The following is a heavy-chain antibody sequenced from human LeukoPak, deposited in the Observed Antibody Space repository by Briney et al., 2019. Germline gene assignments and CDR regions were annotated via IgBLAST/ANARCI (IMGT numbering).Heavy chain of an antibody. Sequence: PGGSLRLSCAASGFTFSSYDMSWVRQAPGKGLEWVSGISGSGGSTYYADSVKGRFTISRDNSNKTLYLQMNSLRAEDTAVYYCAKVDSMTYGGDLVWGQGTMVTVSS. J-gene: IGHJ3*01. CDR3: AKVDSMTYGGDLV. D-gene: IGHD3-10*01. CDR1: GFTFSSYD. V-gene: IGHV3-23*01. CDR2: ISGSGGST.